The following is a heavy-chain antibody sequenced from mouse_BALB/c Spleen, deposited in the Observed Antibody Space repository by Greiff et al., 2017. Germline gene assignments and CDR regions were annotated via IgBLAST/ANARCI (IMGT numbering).Heavy chain of an antibody. CDR1: GYTFTSYT. V-gene: IGHV1-4*02. CDR3: ARSTMITYYAMDY. Sequence: QVQLKESAAELARPGASVKMSCKASGYTFTSYTMHWVKQRPGQGLEWIGYINPSSGYTEYNQKFKDKTTLTADKSSSTAYMQLSSLTSEDSAVYYCARSTMITYYAMDYWGQGTSVTVSS. J-gene: IGHJ4*01. CDR2: INPSSGYT. D-gene: IGHD2-4*01.